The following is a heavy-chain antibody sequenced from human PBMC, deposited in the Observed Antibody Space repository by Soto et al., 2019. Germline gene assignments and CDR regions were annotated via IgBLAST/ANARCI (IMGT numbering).Heavy chain of an antibody. CDR3: ARRDMANFDY. D-gene: IGHD2-15*01. J-gene: IGHJ4*02. CDR1: GGTFGSQC. V-gene: IGHV1-69*01. CDR2: FIAMLGTP. Sequence: VKVSCKASGGTFGSQCIAWVRQAPGQGLEWMGGFIAMLGTPTYAKKVQGRATISADESLTSSYLELRSLRSEDTGVYFCARRDMANFDYRGQGTVVTVSS.